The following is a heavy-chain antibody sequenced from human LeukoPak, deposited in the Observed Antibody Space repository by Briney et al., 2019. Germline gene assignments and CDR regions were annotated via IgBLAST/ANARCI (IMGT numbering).Heavy chain of an antibody. D-gene: IGHD3-10*02. J-gene: IGHJ6*04. Sequence: SETLSLTCAVYGGSFSGYYWSWIRQPPGKGLEWIGEINHSGSTNYNPSLKSRVTISVDTSKNQFSLKLSSVTAADTAVYHCAVCSGEYYYGMDVCGKGTTVTVSS. CDR3: AVCSGEYYYGMDV. V-gene: IGHV4-34*01. CDR1: GGSFSGYY. CDR2: INHSGST.